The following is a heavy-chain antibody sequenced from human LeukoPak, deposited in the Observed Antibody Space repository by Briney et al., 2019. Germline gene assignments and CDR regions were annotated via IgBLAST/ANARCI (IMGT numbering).Heavy chain of an antibody. CDR1: GFTVSSKY. V-gene: IGHV3-53*01. Sequence: GGSLRLSCVASGFTVSSKYMSWVRQAPGKGLEGVSVIYSGGSTYYGESVKGRFTISRDNSKNTVYLQMNDLRAEDSAVYYCARGTVWRLGSYGLDVWGQGTTVTVSS. CDR2: IYSGGST. CDR3: ARGTVWRLGSYGLDV. J-gene: IGHJ6*02. D-gene: IGHD3-16*01.